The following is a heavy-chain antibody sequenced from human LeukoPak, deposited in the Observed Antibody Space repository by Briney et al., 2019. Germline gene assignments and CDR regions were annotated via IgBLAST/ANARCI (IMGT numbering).Heavy chain of an antibody. Sequence: SETLSLTCAVSGYSISSGYYWGWIRQPPGKGLEWIVSIYDSGSTYYNPSLKSRVTLSVDTSKNQFSLKLSSVTAADTAVYYCARQSTYHYFDYWGQGTLVTVSS. CDR1: GYSISSGYY. D-gene: IGHD5/OR15-5a*01. CDR3: ARQSTYHYFDY. V-gene: IGHV4-38-2*01. J-gene: IGHJ4*02. CDR2: IYDSGST.